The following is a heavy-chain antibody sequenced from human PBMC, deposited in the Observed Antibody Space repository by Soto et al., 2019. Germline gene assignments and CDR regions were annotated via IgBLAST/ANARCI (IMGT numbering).Heavy chain of an antibody. J-gene: IGHJ6*03. V-gene: IGHV4-59*01. Sequence: SETLSLTCTVSGGSISSYYWSWIRQPPGKGLEWIGYIYYSGSTNYNPSLKSRVTISVDTSKNQFSLKLSSVTAADTAVYYCARAPNSSGWYGSYYYYYMDVWGKGTTVTVSS. D-gene: IGHD6-19*01. CDR2: IYYSGST. CDR1: GGSISSYY. CDR3: ARAPNSSGWYGSYYYYYMDV.